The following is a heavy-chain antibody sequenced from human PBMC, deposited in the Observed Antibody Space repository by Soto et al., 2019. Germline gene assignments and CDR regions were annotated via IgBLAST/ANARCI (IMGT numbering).Heavy chain of an antibody. CDR1: GGTFSKYS. CDR3: ASTSYCNGSSCYSRHYYGMDV. V-gene: IGHV1-69*06. D-gene: IGHD2-21*01. J-gene: IGHJ6*02. CDR2: ITPFVDTS. Sequence: QVQLVQSGAEVKKPGSSVKVSCKVSGGTFSKYSLSWVRQTPGQGLEWMGGITPFVDTSNYAQRFLGRVTITADKPTNTAFLEVRGLKSEDTALYFCASTSYCNGSSCYSRHYYGMDVWGQGTTVTVSS.